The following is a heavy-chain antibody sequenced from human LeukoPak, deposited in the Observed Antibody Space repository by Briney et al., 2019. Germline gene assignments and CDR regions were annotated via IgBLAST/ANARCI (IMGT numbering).Heavy chain of an antibody. V-gene: IGHV4-39*07. CDR3: ARALYWFDP. CDR2: IYYSGST. J-gene: IGHJ5*02. Sequence: GSLRLSCAASGFTFSSYWMSWVRQAPGKGLEWIGSIYYSGSTYYNPSLKSRVTISVDTSKNQFSLKLSSVTAADTAVYYCARALYWFDPWGQGTLVTVSS. CDR1: GFTFSSYW.